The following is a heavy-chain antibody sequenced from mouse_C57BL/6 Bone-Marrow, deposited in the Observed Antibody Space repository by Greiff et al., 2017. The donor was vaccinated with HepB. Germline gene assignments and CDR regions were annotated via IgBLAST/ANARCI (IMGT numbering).Heavy chain of an antibody. V-gene: IGHV1-64*01. CDR3: ARDYGLFAY. Sequence: VQLQQPGAELVKPGASVKLSCKASGYTFTSYWMHCVKQRPGQGLEWIGMIHPNSGSTNYNEKFKSKATLTVDKSSSTAYMQLSSLTSDDSAVYYCARDYGLFAYWGQGTLVTVSA. CDR2: IHPNSGST. J-gene: IGHJ3*01. D-gene: IGHD1-1*02. CDR1: GYTFTSYW.